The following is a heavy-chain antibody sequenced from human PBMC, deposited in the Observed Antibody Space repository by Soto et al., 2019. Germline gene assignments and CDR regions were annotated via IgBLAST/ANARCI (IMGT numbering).Heavy chain of an antibody. CDR2: IYSGGTT. D-gene: IGHD1-1*01. Sequence: EVQLVESGGGLIQPGGSLRLSCAVSGFTVNSNYMSWVRQAPGKGLEWVSVIYSGGTTYYADSVKGRFTISRDNPKNTLYLQMNSLRAEDTAVYYCARDLNYLDYWGQGTLVTVSS. CDR1: GFTVNSNY. V-gene: IGHV3-53*01. CDR3: ARDLNYLDY. J-gene: IGHJ4*02.